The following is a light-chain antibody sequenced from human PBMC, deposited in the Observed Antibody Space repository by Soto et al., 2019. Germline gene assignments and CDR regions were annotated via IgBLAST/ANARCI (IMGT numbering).Light chain of an antibody. J-gene: IGLJ3*02. CDR1: SSNIGSNT. CDR3: AALDDSLNGWV. V-gene: IGLV1-44*01. CDR2: SNN. Sequence: QSVLTQPPSASGTPGQRVTISCSGSSSNIGSNTVNWYQQLLGTAPKLLIYSNNQRPSGVPDRFSGSKSGNSASLAISGLQSEDEADYYCAALDDSLNGWVFGGGTKLTVL.